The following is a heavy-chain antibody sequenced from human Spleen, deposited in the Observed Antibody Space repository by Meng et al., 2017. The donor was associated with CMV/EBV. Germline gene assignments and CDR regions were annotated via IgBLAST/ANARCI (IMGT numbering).Heavy chain of an antibody. D-gene: IGHD3-3*01. CDR3: ARDIDRWSGSDYGMDV. J-gene: IGHJ6*02. CDR2: IWYDGSRK. CDR1: GFSFSSYG. V-gene: IGHV3-33*01. Sequence: GESLKISCAASGFSFSSYGMHWVRQAPGKGLEWVSVIWYDGSRKYYADSVKGRFTISRDNAKNSLYLQMNSLRAEDTAVYYCARDIDRWSGSDYGMDVWGQGTTVTVSS.